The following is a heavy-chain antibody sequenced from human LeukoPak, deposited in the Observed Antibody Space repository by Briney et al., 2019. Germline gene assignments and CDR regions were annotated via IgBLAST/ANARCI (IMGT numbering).Heavy chain of an antibody. CDR3: ARGQGATVPQVGKNWFDP. CDR1: GGPITTYY. V-gene: IGHV4-4*07. J-gene: IGHJ5*02. D-gene: IGHD1-26*01. Sequence: SETLSLTCTVSGGPITTYYLSWIRQSAGMGLEWIGRISGSGVITYNPSLKSRVILSLDTSRNQFSLKLNSVTVADTAIYYCARGQGATVPQVGKNWFDPWGQGTRVTVSS. CDR2: ISGSGVI.